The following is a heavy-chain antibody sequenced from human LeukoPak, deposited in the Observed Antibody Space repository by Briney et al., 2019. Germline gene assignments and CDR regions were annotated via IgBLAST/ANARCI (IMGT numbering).Heavy chain of an antibody. D-gene: IGHD2-15*01. V-gene: IGHV4-59*08. CDR2: IYYSGST. Sequence: SDTLSLTCTVTGGSLSSYHWSWIRHPPEKGLEWSGYIYYSGSTTYNPSLKSRVTISVDTSKNQFSLKLCSVTAADTAMYYCASKVAYCSGGSCYGYFDYWGQGTLVTV. J-gene: IGHJ4*02. CDR3: ASKVAYCSGGSCYGYFDY. CDR1: GGSLSSYH.